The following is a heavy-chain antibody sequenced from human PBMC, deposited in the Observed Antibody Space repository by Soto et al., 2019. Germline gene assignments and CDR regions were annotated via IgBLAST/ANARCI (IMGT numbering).Heavy chain of an antibody. CDR1: GFTFSSFA. D-gene: IGHD6-13*01. CDR3: AKRLSFNSGWYYFDY. Sequence: GGSLRLSCAASGFTFSSFAMSWVRQAPGKGLEWVSCISAGGGSTYYADSVKGRFTISRDNSKNTLYLQMNSLRAEDTAVYYCAKRLSFNSGWYYFDYWGRGTLVTVSS. J-gene: IGHJ4*02. CDR2: ISAGGGST. V-gene: IGHV3-23*01.